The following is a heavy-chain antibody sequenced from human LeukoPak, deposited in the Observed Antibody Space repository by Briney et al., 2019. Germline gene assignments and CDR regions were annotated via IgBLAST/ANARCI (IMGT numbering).Heavy chain of an antibody. Sequence: SETLSLTCTVSGGSISTSYYWGWIRQHPGKGLEWIGSIYYSGSTYYNPSLKSRVTISVDTSKNQFSLKLNSVTAADTAVYYCARRGGTCLDYWGQGTLSPSPQ. CDR1: GGSISTSYY. CDR3: ARRGGTCLDY. V-gene: IGHV4-39*01. J-gene: IGHJ4*02. D-gene: IGHD1-26*01. CDR2: IYYSGST.